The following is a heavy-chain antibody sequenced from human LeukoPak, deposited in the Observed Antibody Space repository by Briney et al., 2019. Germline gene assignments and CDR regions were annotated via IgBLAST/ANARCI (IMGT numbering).Heavy chain of an antibody. V-gene: IGHV3-48*03. CDR3: ARGNYDSSGYYY. CDR2: ISSSGSTI. D-gene: IGHD3-22*01. J-gene: IGHJ4*02. Sequence: GGSLRLSCAASGFTFSSYEMNWVRQAPGKGLEWVSYISSSGSTIYYADSVKGRFTISRDNAKNSLYLQMNSLRAEDTAVYYCARGNYDSSGYYYWGQGTLVTVSS. CDR1: GFTFSSYE.